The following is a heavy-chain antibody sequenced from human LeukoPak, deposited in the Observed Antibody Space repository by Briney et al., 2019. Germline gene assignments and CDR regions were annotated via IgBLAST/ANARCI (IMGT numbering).Heavy chain of an antibody. CDR1: GFTFSSYA. J-gene: IGHJ4*02. Sequence: GGSLRLSCAASGFTFSSYAMSWVRQAPGKGLEWVATIKPDGSEKYYVDSVKGRFTISRDNAKRSLYLQMDSLRAEDTAVYYCARDASAYYWGQGTLVTVSS. CDR2: IKPDGSEK. D-gene: IGHD3-3*01. V-gene: IGHV3-7*01. CDR3: ARDASAYY.